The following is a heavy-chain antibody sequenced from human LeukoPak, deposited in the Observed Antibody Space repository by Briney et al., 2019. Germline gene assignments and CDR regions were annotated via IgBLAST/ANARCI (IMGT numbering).Heavy chain of an antibody. V-gene: IGHV4-34*01. Sequence: KPSETLSLTCAVYGGSFSVYYWSWIRQPPGKGLEWIGEINHSGSTNYNPSLKSRVTISVDTSKNQFSLKLSSVTAADTAVYYCAREGPHYDFWSGYYPLDYWGQGTLVTVSS. J-gene: IGHJ4*02. D-gene: IGHD3-3*01. CDR1: GGSFSVYY. CDR2: INHSGST. CDR3: AREGPHYDFWSGYYPLDY.